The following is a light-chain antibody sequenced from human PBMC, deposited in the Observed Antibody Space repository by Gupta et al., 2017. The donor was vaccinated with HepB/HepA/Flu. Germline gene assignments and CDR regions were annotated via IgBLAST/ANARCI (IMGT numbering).Light chain of an antibody. J-gene: IGLJ3*02. CDR1: SSSIGKNY. CDR2: ENN. CDR3: GAWDSSLSDWV. V-gene: IGLV1-51*02. Sequence: QSVLTQPPSVSAAPGQKVTISCSGSSSSIGKNYVSWYRQLPGTAPKLLISENNNRPSGIPDRFSGSKSATSATLTITGLRTGDEADYYCGAWDSSLSDWVFGGGTKLTVL.